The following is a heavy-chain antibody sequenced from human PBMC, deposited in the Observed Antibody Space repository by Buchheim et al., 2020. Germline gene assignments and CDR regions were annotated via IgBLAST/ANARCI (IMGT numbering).Heavy chain of an antibody. Sequence: EVQLVESGGGLVQPGGSLRLSCAASGLTFSSYWMHWVRQAPGKGLVWVSRINSDGSSTSYADSVKGRFTISRDNAKNTLYLQMNSLRAEDTAVYYCASTPVYYDSSGYWDYYGMDVWGQGTT. V-gene: IGHV3-74*01. CDR2: INSDGSST. CDR1: GLTFSSYW. D-gene: IGHD3-22*01. CDR3: ASTPVYYDSSGYWDYYGMDV. J-gene: IGHJ6*02.